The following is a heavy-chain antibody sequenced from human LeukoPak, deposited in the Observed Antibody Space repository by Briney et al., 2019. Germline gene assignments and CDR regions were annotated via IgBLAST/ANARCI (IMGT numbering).Heavy chain of an antibody. CDR2: IDWDDDK. D-gene: IGHD5-18*01. CDR1: GFSLSTSGMR. V-gene: IGHV2-70*04. CDR3: ARMRGGYSSIDGMDV. J-gene: IGHJ6*04. Sequence: SGPALLKPTPTLTLTCTFSGFSLSTSGMRVHWIRQPPGKALEWLSRIDWDDDKFYSTSLKTRLTISKDTSKNQVVLTMTNMDPVHTATYYCARMRGGYSSIDGMDVWGKGATVTVPS.